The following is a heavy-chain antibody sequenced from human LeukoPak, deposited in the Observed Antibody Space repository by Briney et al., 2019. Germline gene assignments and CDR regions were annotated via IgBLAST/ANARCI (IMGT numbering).Heavy chain of an antibody. CDR1: GYTFTGYF. CDR2: INPSGGTT. Sequence: GASVKVSCKASGYTFTGYFMHWVRQAPGQGLEWMGIINPSGGTTMYAQKFQGRVTMTSDTSTSTVYMELSSLIYEDTAFYYCARASFDYWGQGTLVTVSS. V-gene: IGHV1-46*01. J-gene: IGHJ4*02. CDR3: ARASFDY.